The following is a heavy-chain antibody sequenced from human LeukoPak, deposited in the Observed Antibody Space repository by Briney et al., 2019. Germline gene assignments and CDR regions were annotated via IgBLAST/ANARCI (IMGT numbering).Heavy chain of an antibody. CDR2: IYHSGST. J-gene: IGHJ4*02. CDR3: ARAVVRATTDFDY. D-gene: IGHD1-26*01. V-gene: IGHV4-38-2*02. Sequence: PSETLSLTCTVSGYSISSGYYWGWIRQPPGKGLEWIGSIYHSGSTYYNPSLKSRVTISVDTSKNQFSLKLSSVTAADTAVYYCARAVVRATTDFDYWGQGTLVTVSS. CDR1: GYSISSGYY.